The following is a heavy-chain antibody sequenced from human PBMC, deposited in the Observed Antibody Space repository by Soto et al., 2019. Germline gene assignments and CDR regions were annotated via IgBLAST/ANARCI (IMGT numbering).Heavy chain of an antibody. CDR3: ARGSTYYGFVT. Sequence: QVQLQESGPRLVKASQTLSLTCTVSGDSIGSGDYYWTWIRQPPGKGLEWIGYIYYIRTTFYIPSLESRVNISVDTSKNQFSLRVTSVTAADTAVYYCARGSTYYGFVTWGQGTLITVSS. CDR1: GDSIGSGDYY. D-gene: IGHD3-10*01. CDR2: IYYIRTT. J-gene: IGHJ5*02. V-gene: IGHV4-30-4*01.